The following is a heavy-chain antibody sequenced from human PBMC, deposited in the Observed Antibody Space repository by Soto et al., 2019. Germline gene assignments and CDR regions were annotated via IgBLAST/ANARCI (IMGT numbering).Heavy chain of an antibody. J-gene: IGHJ4*02. CDR3: ARETPLHPDYGGNPFSDY. Sequence: EVQLVESGGGLVKPGGSLRLSCAASGFTLSGYSMNWVRQAPGKGLEWVSSISTSSSYIHYADSVKGRFTISRDNAENSLYQQMNSLRAEDTAIYYCARETPLHPDYGGNPFSDYWGQGTLVTVSS. CDR2: ISTSSSYI. D-gene: IGHD4-17*01. CDR1: GFTLSGYS. V-gene: IGHV3-21*01.